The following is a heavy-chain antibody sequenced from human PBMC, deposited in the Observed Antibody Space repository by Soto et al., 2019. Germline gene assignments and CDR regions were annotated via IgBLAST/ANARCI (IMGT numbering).Heavy chain of an antibody. CDR1: GYTFTNSD. V-gene: IGHV1-8*01. Sequence: ASVKVSCKASGYTFTNSDINWVRQAPGQGLEWMGWMNPDSGHAAYAQKFQGRVTLTTSTSTSTVYMEMRSLGSEDTAVYYCARRPHCSGGICYYGLDNWGQGTLVTVSS. CDR2: MNPDSGHA. D-gene: IGHD2-15*01. J-gene: IGHJ4*02. CDR3: ARRPHCSGGICYYGLDN.